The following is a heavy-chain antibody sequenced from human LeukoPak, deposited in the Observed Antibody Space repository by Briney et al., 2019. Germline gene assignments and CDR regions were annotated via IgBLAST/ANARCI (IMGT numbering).Heavy chain of an antibody. D-gene: IGHD6-6*01. CDR3: ASFGIAARYEVSYMGV. CDR2: ISSSSGYM. J-gene: IGHJ6*03. CDR1: GFTFSSYS. V-gene: IGHV3-21*01. Sequence: KAGGSLRLSCAASGFTFSSYSMNWVRQAPGKGLEWVSSISSSSGYMYYADSVKGRFTISRDNAKNSLYLQMNSLRAEDTAVYYCASFGIAARYEVSYMGVWGKGTTVTVSS.